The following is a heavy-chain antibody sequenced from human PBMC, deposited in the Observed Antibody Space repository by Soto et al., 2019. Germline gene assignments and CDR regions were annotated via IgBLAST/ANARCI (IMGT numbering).Heavy chain of an antibody. CDR1: GYTFTSYA. CDR2: INAGNGNT. Sequence: QVQLVQSGAEVKKPGASVKVSCKASGYTFTSYAMHWVRQAPGQRLEWMGWINAGNGNTKYSQKFQGRVTITRVTSASTAYMELSSLRSEDTAVYYCARVSGWYYFDYWGQGTLVTVSS. J-gene: IGHJ4*02. V-gene: IGHV1-3*01. D-gene: IGHD6-19*01. CDR3: ARVSGWYYFDY.